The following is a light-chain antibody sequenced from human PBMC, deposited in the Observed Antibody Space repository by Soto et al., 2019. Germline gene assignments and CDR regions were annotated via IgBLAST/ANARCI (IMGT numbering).Light chain of an antibody. Sequence: QSALTQPASVSGYPGQSITISCTGTSSDVGGYNYVSWYQQHPGKAPKILIYGVSSRPSGISYRFSGSMSGNTASLTISGLQAEDEADYYCSSYMNTAAVVFGGGTKVTVL. CDR1: SSDVGGYNY. J-gene: IGLJ2*01. V-gene: IGLV2-14*01. CDR3: SSYMNTAAVV. CDR2: GVS.